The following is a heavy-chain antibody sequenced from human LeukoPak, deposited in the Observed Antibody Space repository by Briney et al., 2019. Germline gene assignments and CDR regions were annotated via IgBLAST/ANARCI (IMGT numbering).Heavy chain of an antibody. D-gene: IGHD2-8*01. CDR3: ARGLLNYYYYGMDV. V-gene: IGHV3-66*01. CDR1: GFTVGSNY. Sequence: GGSLRLSCAASGFTVGSNYMSWVRQAPGKGLEWVSVIYSGGSTYYADSVKGRFTISRDNSKNTLYLQMNSLRAEDTAVYYCARGLLNYYYYGMDVWGQGTTVTVSS. CDR2: IYSGGST. J-gene: IGHJ6*02.